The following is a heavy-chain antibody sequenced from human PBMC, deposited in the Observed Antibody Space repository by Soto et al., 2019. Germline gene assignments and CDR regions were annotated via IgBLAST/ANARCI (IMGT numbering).Heavy chain of an antibody. CDR1: GYTFTNYD. J-gene: IGHJ4*02. D-gene: IGHD6-19*01. CDR2: MDPNSGNT. CDR3: ARGRGWRDY. Sequence: QVQLVQSGAEVKKPGASVKVSCKASGYTFTNYDINWVRQAPGQGLEWMGWMDPNSGNTDYAQKFQGRVTITRNTSISTAYPELSSLSSEDTAVYYCARGRGWRDYWGQGTLVTVSS. V-gene: IGHV1-8*01.